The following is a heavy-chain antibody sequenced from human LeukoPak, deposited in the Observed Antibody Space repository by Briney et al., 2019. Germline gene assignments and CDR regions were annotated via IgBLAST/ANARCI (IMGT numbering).Heavy chain of an antibody. D-gene: IGHD5-18*01. CDR3: ARTRYGYYYYYDLDV. CDR2: ISAYNGNT. J-gene: IGHJ6*02. CDR1: GYTFTSYG. Sequence: ASVKVSCEASGYTFTSYGISWVRQAPGQGLEWMGWISAYNGNTNYAQKLQGRVTMTTDTSTSTAYMELRSLRSDDTAVYYCARTRYGYYYYYDLDVWGQGTTVTVSS. V-gene: IGHV1-18*01.